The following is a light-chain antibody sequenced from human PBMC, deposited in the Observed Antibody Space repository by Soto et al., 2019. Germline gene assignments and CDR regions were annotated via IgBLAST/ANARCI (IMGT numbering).Light chain of an antibody. V-gene: IGKV3-11*01. CDR1: QSINSD. CDR3: QQRNYWQVP. Sequence: EIGMKQSPVTLSVSTGETTRLSCRASQSINSDVAWYQQKVGQTPRLLIHGASTRATGIAARFSGSGSGTDFTLTISSLEPEDFAVYYCQQRNYWQVPFGHRTRLEI. CDR2: GAS. J-gene: IGKJ5*01.